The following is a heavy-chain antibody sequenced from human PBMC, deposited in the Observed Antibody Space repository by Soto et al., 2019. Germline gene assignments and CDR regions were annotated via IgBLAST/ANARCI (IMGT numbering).Heavy chain of an antibody. V-gene: IGHV1-69*01. CDR1: GGTFSSYA. CDR3: ARYFFFGAARPGCFDD. CDR2: IIPIFGTA. D-gene: IGHD6-6*01. J-gene: IGHJ4*02. Sequence: QVQLVQSGGEVKKPGASVKLSCKASGGTFSSYAISWVRQAPGQGLEWMGGIIPIFGTANDGHKFQGRVTITADASTSTADMDLRSLRLEDTGVQDWARYFFFGAARPGCFDDWGQGTLVTVSS.